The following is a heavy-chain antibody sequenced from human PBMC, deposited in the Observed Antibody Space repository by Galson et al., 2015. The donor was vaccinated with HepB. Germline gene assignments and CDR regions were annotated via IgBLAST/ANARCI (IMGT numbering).Heavy chain of an antibody. V-gene: IGHV1-69*10. CDR1: GVTFSSYV. J-gene: IGHJ5*02. CDR3: AGYGGTGYSSLRRNWFDP. D-gene: IGHD6-19*01. Sequence: SVKVSCKASGVTFSSYVISWVRQAPGQGLEWMGGIIPIVGIANYAQKFQGRVTITADKSTSTAYMELSSLISEDTAVYYCAGYGGTGYSSLRRNWFDPWGQGTLVTVSS. CDR2: IIPIVGIA.